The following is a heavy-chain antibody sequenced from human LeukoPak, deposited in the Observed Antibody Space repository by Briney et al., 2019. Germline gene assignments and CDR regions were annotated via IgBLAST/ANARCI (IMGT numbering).Heavy chain of an antibody. V-gene: IGHV4-34*01. J-gene: IGHJ5*02. D-gene: IGHD3-10*01. CDR1: GGSFSGYY. Sequence: SETLSLTCAVYGGSFSGYYWSWIRQPPGKGLEWIGEINHSGSTNYNPSLKSRVTISVDTAKNQFSLKLSSVTAADTAVYYCAAITMVRGVPYDWFDPWGQGTLVTVSS. CDR2: INHSGST. CDR3: AAITMVRGVPYDWFDP.